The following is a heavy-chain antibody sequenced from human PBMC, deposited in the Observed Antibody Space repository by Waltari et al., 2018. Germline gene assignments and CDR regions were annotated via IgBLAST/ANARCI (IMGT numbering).Heavy chain of an antibody. Sequence: QLQLQESGPGLVKPSETLSLICTVSGGSISSSSYYWGWIRQPPGKGLEWIGSIYYSGSTYYNPSLKSRVTISVDTSKNQFSLKLSSVTAADTAVYYCAGHPIVWGAFDIWGQGTMVTVSS. D-gene: IGHD3-16*01. J-gene: IGHJ3*02. CDR2: IYYSGST. V-gene: IGHV4-39*07. CDR1: GGSISSSSYY. CDR3: AGHPIVWGAFDI.